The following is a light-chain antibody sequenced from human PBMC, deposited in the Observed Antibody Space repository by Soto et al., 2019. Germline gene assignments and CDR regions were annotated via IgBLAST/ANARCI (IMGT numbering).Light chain of an antibody. CDR2: GAS. CDR1: QSVSSRS. Sequence: EIVLTQSPGTLSLSPGERATLSCRASQSVSSRSLAWYQQKPGQAPRLLISGASSRAADIPDRFSGSGSGTDFTLTIHRLEPEDFAVYYCQQYDSSPRTFGQGTKVEIK. V-gene: IGKV3-20*01. J-gene: IGKJ1*01. CDR3: QQYDSSPRT.